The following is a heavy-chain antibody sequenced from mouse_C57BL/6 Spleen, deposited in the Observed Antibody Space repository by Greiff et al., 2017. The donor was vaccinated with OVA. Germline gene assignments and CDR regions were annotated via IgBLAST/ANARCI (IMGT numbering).Heavy chain of an antibody. CDR2: ISSGSSTI. V-gene: IGHV5-17*01. CDR3: ARHGYDEGFAY. CDR1: GFTFSDYG. D-gene: IGHD2-2*01. J-gene: IGHJ3*01. Sequence: EVKLVESGGGLVKPGGSLKLSCAASGFTFSDYGMHWVRPAPEKGLEWVAYISSGSSTIYYADTVKGRFTISRDNAKNTLFLQMTSLRYEDTAMYYCARHGYDEGFAYWGQGTLVTVSA.